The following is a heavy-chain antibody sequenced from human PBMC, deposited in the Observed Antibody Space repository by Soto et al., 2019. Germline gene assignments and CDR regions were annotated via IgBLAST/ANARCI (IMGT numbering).Heavy chain of an antibody. CDR3: ARLPSGEPWLALVS. J-gene: IGHJ1*01. CDR2: MYHSGTS. D-gene: IGHD6-19*01. Sequence: QVQLQESGPGLVRPSGTLSLTCAVSGASISSTHWWSWVRQSPGKGLEWIGEMYHSGTSNYNPPLKNRPTLSVDKSQNQSSLHLSPAPAADPAVYYCARLPSGEPWLALVSWGQGTLVTVSS. CDR1: GASISSTHW. V-gene: IGHV4-4*02.